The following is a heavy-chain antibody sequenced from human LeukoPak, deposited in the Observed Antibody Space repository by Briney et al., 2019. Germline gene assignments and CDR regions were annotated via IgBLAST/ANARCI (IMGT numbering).Heavy chain of an antibody. D-gene: IGHD3-10*01. CDR3: ARNQGGEESSFDY. Sequence: SETLSLTCTVSGGSISSYYWSWIRQPPGKGLEWIGYIYYSGSTNYNPSLKSRVTISVDTSKNQFSLKLSSVTAADTAVYYCARNQGGEESSFDYWGQGTLVTVSS. V-gene: IGHV4-59*01. CDR1: GGSISSYY. J-gene: IGHJ4*02. CDR2: IYYSGST.